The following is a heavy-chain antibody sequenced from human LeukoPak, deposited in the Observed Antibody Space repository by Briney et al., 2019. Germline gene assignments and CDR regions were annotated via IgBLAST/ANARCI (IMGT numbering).Heavy chain of an antibody. Sequence: GGSLRLSCAASGFAVSSNHMSWVRQAPGKGLEWVSVIYSGGSTYYADSVKGRFTISRDNSKNTLYLQMNSLRAEDTAVYYCARSQGIVATIYFDYWGQGTLVTVSS. CDR2: IYSGGST. CDR1: GFAVSSNH. V-gene: IGHV3-53*01. J-gene: IGHJ4*02. CDR3: ARSQGIVATIYFDY. D-gene: IGHD5-12*01.